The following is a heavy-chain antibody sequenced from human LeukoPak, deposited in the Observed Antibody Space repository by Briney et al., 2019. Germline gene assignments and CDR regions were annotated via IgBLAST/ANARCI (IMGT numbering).Heavy chain of an antibody. D-gene: IGHD3-3*01. CDR1: GYSFTSYW. CDR2: IYPGDSDT. V-gene: IGHV5-51*01. CDR3: ARQDYDFWSGYYTSHWFDP. J-gene: IGHJ5*02. Sequence: GEPLKISCKGSGYSFTSYWIGWVRQMPGKGLEWMGIIYPGDSDTRYSPSFQGQVTISADKSISTAYLQWSSLKASDTAMYYCARQDYDFWSGYYTSHWFDPWGQGTLVTVSS.